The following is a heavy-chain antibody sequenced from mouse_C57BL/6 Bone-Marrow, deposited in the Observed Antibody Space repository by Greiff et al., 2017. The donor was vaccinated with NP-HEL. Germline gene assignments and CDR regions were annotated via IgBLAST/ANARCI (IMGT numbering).Heavy chain of an antibody. J-gene: IGHJ3*01. CDR3: AKRDYDYDEFAY. CDR2: IWGGGST. CDR1: GFSLTSYG. V-gene: IGHV2-9*01. D-gene: IGHD2-4*01. Sequence: QVQLKESGPGLVAPSQSLSITCTVSGFSLTSYGVDWVRQPPGKGLEWLGVIWGGGSTNYNSALMSRLSISKDNSKSQVFLKMNRLQTEDTAMYYGAKRDYDYDEFAYWGQGTLVTVSA.